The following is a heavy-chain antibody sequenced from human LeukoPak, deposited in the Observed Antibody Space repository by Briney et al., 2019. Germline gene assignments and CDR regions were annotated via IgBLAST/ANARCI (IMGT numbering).Heavy chain of an antibody. D-gene: IGHD6-19*01. CDR2: IYHSGTT. J-gene: IGHJ4*02. V-gene: IGHV4-4*02. CDR1: GCSISRNNW. CDR3: QRGGSGRGFDY. Sequence: PSGALSLTCAVSGCSISRNNWWRWGRQGPGNGLEWIGVIYHSGTTNYCPSLKGRVTISVDRSKNQLSLKLSSVTAAETAVYYFQRGGSGRGFDYWGQGTLVTVSS.